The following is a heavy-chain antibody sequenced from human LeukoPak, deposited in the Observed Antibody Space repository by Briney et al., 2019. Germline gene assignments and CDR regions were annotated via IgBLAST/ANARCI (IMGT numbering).Heavy chain of an antibody. CDR2: ISSGGST. V-gene: IGHV3-66*02. CDR3: ARVVGYCSSTSCYYYYYYYMDV. D-gene: IGHD2-2*01. Sequence: GGSLRLSCAASGFTVSSNYMSWVRQAPGKGLEWVSVISSGGSTYYADSVKGRFTISRDNSKNTLYLQMNSLRAEDTAVYYCARVVGYCSSTSCYYYYYYYMDVWGKGTTVTVFS. CDR1: GFTVSSNY. J-gene: IGHJ6*03.